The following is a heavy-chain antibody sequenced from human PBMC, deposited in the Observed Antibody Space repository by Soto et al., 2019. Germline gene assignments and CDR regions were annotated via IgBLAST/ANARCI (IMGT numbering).Heavy chain of an antibody. CDR2: IYPGDSDT. CDR1: GYSFTNYW. V-gene: IGHV5-51*01. D-gene: IGHD4-17*01. CDR3: ARHPYGDYDGMDV. Sequence: GESLKISCKGSGYSFTNYWIGWVRQMPGKGLEWMGIIYPGDSDTRYSPSFQGQVTISADKSISTAYLQWSSLKASDTAMYYCARHPYGDYDGMDVWGQGTTVTVSS. J-gene: IGHJ6*02.